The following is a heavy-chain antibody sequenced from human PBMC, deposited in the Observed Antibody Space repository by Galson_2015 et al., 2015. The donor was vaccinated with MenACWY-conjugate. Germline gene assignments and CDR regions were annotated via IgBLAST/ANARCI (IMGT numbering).Heavy chain of an antibody. Sequence: SLRLSCAASGFTFTGYEFNWVRQAPGKGLEWLSYISKSGSPIYYADSVKGRFTISRDNIKKSLFLEMNSLRAGDTGVYYCATVRTRIRHDCDYMDVGGKWTAVTGTS. CDR1: GFTFTGYE. V-gene: IGHV3-48*03. CDR3: ATVRTRIRHDCDYMDV. J-gene: IGHJ6*03. CDR2: ISKSGSPI. D-gene: IGHD2-21*02.